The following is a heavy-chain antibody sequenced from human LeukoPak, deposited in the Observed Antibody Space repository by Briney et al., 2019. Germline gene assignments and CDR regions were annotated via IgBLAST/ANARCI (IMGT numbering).Heavy chain of an antibody. CDR1: GGSISSYY. Sequence: PSETLSLTCTVSGGSISSYYWSWIRQPPGKGLEWIGYIYYSGSTNYNPSLKSRVTISVDTSKTQFSLKLSSVTAADTAVYYCARLLRGELTFDYWGQGTLVTVSS. V-gene: IGHV4-59*08. D-gene: IGHD1-26*01. J-gene: IGHJ4*02. CDR3: ARLLRGELTFDY. CDR2: IYYSGST.